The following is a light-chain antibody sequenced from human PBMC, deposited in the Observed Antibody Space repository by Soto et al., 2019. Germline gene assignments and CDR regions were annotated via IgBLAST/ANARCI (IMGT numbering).Light chain of an antibody. J-gene: IGKJ1*01. CDR1: QSVSNSY. V-gene: IGKV3-20*01. Sequence: EIVLTQSPGTLSLSPGERATLSCRASQSVSNSYLAWYQRIPGQSPRLLIYGAFRRATVIPDRFSGSGSGTDFTLTISRLEPEDFAVYYCQQYDSSPWTFGQGTKVEIK. CDR3: QQYDSSPWT. CDR2: GAF.